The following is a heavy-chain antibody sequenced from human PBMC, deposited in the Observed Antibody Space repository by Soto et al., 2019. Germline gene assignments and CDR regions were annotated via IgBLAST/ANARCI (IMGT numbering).Heavy chain of an antibody. CDR2: IYYYGST. V-gene: IGHV4-59*01. J-gene: IGHJ6*02. CDR1: GGSISSYY. Sequence: QVQLQESGPGLVKPSETLSLTCTVSGGSISSYYWSWIRQPPGKGLEWIGYIYYYGSTNYNPSLKGRVTISVDTSKNQFSLKLSSVTAADTAVYYCASSNIAAAGFYYYGLDVWGRGTTVTVSS. CDR3: ASSNIAAAGFYYYGLDV. D-gene: IGHD6-13*01.